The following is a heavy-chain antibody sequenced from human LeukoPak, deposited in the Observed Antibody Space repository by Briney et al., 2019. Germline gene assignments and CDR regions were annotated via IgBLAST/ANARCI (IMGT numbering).Heavy chain of an antibody. CDR3: ARDAVSGGSWVSYYYYYMDV. CDR1: GFTFYDYG. J-gene: IGHJ6*03. V-gene: IGHV3-20*04. D-gene: IGHD2-15*01. Sequence: GDLRLSCAASGFTFYDYGMSWLRQAQGNGLKGGSGIYWNGGNNAYAVSAKGRFTIYTDNTKNSLYLQMNSLRAEDTALYYCARDAVSGGSWVSYYYYYMDVWGKGTTVTVSS. CDR2: IYWNGGNN.